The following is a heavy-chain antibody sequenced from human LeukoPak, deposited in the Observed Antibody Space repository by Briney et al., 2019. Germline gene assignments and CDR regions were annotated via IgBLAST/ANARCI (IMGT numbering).Heavy chain of an antibody. J-gene: IGHJ4*02. Sequence: SETLSLTCAVSGGPFSGYFWRWIRQSSGKGLEWIGEIHNSGTTNYNPSLNSRATISEDTSKNQFYLNPSSVTAADTAVYYCARRYYYNLGSFPFDFWGQGSLVTVS. V-gene: IGHV4-34*01. CDR1: GGPFSGYF. CDR2: IHNSGTT. CDR3: ARRYYYNLGSFPFDF. D-gene: IGHD3-10*01.